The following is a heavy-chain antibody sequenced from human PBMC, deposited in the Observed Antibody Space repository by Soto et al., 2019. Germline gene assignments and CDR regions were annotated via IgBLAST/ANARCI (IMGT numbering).Heavy chain of an antibody. D-gene: IGHD2-15*01. Sequence: SETLSLTCTVSGGSISSGDYYWSWIRQPPGKGLEWIGYIYYSGSTYYNPSLKSRVTISVDTSKNQFSLKLSSVTAADTAVYYCARALGYCSGGRCYGPNNWFDPWGQGTLVTVSS. CDR2: IYYSGST. CDR3: ARALGYCSGGRCYGPNNWFDP. CDR1: GGSISSGDYY. J-gene: IGHJ5*02. V-gene: IGHV4-30-4*01.